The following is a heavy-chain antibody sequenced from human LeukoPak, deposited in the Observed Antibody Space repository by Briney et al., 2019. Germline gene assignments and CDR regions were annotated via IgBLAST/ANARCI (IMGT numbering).Heavy chain of an antibody. J-gene: IGHJ4*02. V-gene: IGHV3-48*03. CDR3: AKNYYDSCGYYPDY. D-gene: IGHD3-22*01. CDR1: GFTFSSYE. Sequence: PGGSLRLSCAASGFTFSSYEMNWVRQAPGKGLEWVSYISSSGSTIYYADSVKGRFTISRDNAKNSLYLQMNSLRSDDTAVYYCAKNYYDSCGYYPDYWGQGTPVTVSS. CDR2: ISSSGSTI.